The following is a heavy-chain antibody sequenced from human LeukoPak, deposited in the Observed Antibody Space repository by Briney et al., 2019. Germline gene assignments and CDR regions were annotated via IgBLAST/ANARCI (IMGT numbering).Heavy chain of an antibody. D-gene: IGHD4-17*01. CDR3: ARKGLGGDLFDY. Sequence: SQTLSLTCAVSGGSIGSGGYSWSWIRQPPGKGLEWIGYIYHSGSTYYNPSLKSRVTISVDRSKNQFSLKLSSVTAADTAVYYCARKGLGGDLFDYWGQGTLVTVSS. J-gene: IGHJ4*02. CDR1: GGSIGSGGYS. CDR2: IYHSGST. V-gene: IGHV4-30-2*01.